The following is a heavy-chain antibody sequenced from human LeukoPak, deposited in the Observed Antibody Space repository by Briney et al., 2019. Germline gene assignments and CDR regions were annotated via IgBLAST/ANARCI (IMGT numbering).Heavy chain of an antibody. J-gene: IGHJ6*03. CDR3: ARDQEDYNLYYYYYMDV. Sequence: PGGSLRLSCAASGFTFSDYYMSWIRQASGKGLEWVSYISSSGSTIYYADSVKGRFTISRDNARKTLYLQMNSLRAEGTAVYYCARDQEDYNLYYYYYMDVWGKGTTVTVSS. D-gene: IGHD4-11*01. CDR1: GFTFSDYY. V-gene: IGHV3-11*04. CDR2: ISSSGSTI.